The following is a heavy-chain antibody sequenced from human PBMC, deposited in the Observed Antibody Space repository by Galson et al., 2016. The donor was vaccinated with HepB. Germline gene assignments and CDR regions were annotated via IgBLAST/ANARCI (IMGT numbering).Heavy chain of an antibody. J-gene: IGHJ2*01. CDR2: IYYSGNT. CDR3: ARLDGDYGIGYFHL. D-gene: IGHD4-17*01. Sequence: LSLTCNVSGGSISSGDSYWSWIRQPPGKGLEWIGYIYYSGNTYYNPSLKSRLTISVDTPKNQISLKLTSVTAADTAVYYCARLDGDYGIGYFHLWGRGTLVTVSS. V-gene: IGHV4-30-4*01. CDR1: GGSISSGDSY.